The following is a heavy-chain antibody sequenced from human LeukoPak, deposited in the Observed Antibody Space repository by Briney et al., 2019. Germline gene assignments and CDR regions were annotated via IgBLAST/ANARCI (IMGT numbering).Heavy chain of an antibody. D-gene: IGHD3-10*01. V-gene: IGHV1-8*02. CDR2: MNPNSGNT. Sequence: ASVNVSCKASGYTFTSYDINWVRQATGQGLEWMGWMNPNSGNTGYAQKFQGRVTMTRNTSISTAYMELSSLRSEDTAVYYCARGRGVRGVIHDWFDPWGQGTLVTVSS. CDR3: ARGRGVRGVIHDWFDP. J-gene: IGHJ5*02. CDR1: GYTFTSYD.